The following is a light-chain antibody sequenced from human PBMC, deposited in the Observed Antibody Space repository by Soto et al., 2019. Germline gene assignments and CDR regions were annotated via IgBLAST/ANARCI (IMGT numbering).Light chain of an antibody. CDR2: GAS. CDR3: QHYGSSRT. V-gene: IGKV3-20*01. J-gene: IGKJ1*01. CDR1: QSVSNNY. Sequence: EIVLTQSPGTLSLSPGERATLSCRASQSVSNNYLAWYQQKPGPAPRLLIYGASNRATGIPDSFSGSASGTYFTLSISRQEPEDFAVYYCQHYGSSRTFGQGTKVEIK.